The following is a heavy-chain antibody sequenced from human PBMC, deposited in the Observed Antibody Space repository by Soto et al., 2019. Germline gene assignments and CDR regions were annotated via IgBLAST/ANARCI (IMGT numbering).Heavy chain of an antibody. D-gene: IGHD1-26*01. Sequence: PWESLKISCKGSGYSFTSYWIGWVRQMPGKGLEWMGIIYPGDSDTRYSPSFQGQVTISADKSISTAYLQWSSLKASDTAMYYRARGGAPPGVYYYHYVMAVCGQRSTVTVSS. CDR1: GYSFTSYW. CDR3: ARGGAPPGVYYYHYVMAV. V-gene: IGHV5-51*01. CDR2: IYPGDSDT. J-gene: IGHJ6*02.